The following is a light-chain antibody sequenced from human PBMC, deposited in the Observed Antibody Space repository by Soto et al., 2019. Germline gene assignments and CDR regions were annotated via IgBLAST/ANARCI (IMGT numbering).Light chain of an antibody. J-gene: IGLJ1*01. CDR2: EVS. CDR1: SSDVGSYNL. CDR3: CSYAGSSTLYV. V-gene: IGLV2-23*02. Sequence: QPVLTQPASVSGSPGQSITISCTGTSSDVGSYNLVSWYQQHPGKALKLMIYEVSKRPSGVSNRFSGSKSGNTASLTISGLQAEDEADYYCCSYAGSSTLYVFGTGTKVTVL.